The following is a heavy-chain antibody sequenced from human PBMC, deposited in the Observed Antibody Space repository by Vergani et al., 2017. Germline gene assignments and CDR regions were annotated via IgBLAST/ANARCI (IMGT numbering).Heavy chain of an antibody. Sequence: QVQLQESGPGLVKPSQTLSLTCTVSGGSISRGGYYWSWIRQPPGKGLEWTGYIYYSGNTNYNPSLESRVTIAVDTSKHQFSLKPSSVTAADTAVYYCASHGNYYDSSGYYYVGWFDPWGQGALVTVSS. CDR2: IYYSGNT. CDR3: ASHGNYYDSSGYYYVGWFDP. CDR1: GGSISRGGYY. D-gene: IGHD3-22*01. J-gene: IGHJ5*02. V-gene: IGHV4-31*03.